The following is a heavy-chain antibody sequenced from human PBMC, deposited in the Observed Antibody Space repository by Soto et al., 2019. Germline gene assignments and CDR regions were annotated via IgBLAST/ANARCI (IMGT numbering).Heavy chain of an antibody. Sequence: QVQLVQSGAEVKKTGSSVKVSCKTSGGTFSTFGISWVRQAPGQGLEWMGGLIPFLGTAEYSQKFEDRITITADESTNTVYMDLRSLPSEDTAIYYCARTAPMDAGDKYYYDFWGQGALVTVSS. CDR2: LIPFLGTA. CDR3: ARTAPMDAGDKYYYDF. V-gene: IGHV1-69*01. D-gene: IGHD3-16*01. CDR1: GGTFSTFG. J-gene: IGHJ4*02.